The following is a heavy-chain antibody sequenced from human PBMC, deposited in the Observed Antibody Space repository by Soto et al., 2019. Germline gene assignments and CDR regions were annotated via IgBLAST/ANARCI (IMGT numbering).Heavy chain of an antibody. CDR3: ARDRCSIISGAAGIGVAGDV. V-gene: IGHV1-46*01. D-gene: IGHD2-2*01. CDR2: INPSGGST. Sequence: GLEWMGIINPSGGSTSYAQKFQGRVTITRDTSASTVYMELSSLRSEDTAVYYCARDRCSIISGAAGIGVAGDV. J-gene: IGHJ3*01.